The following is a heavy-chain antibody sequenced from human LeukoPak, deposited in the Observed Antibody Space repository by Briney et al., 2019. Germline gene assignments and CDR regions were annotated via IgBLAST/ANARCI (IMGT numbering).Heavy chain of an antibody. Sequence: GGSLRLSCAASGFTFSSYAMSWVRQAPGKGLEWVSAISGSGGSTYYADSVKGRFTISRGNAARSLYLQMNSLRDEDTALYYCAADRNWNFDFWGQGTLVTVSS. CDR3: AADRNWNFDF. V-gene: IGHV3-23*01. CDR2: ISGSGGST. CDR1: GFTFSSYA. D-gene: IGHD1-1*01. J-gene: IGHJ4*02.